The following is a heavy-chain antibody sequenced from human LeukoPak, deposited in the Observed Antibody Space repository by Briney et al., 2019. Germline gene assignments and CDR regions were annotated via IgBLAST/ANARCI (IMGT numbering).Heavy chain of an antibody. CDR3: AREQRWLQSLDY. Sequence: SQTLSLTCTVSGGSISNGNSYWNWIRQPAGKGLEWIGRIHTSGATNYNPSLMSRVTISVDTSKNQFSLNLNSVTAADTAVYYCAREQRWLQSLDYWGQGNLVTVSS. D-gene: IGHD5-24*01. J-gene: IGHJ4*02. CDR2: IHTSGAT. V-gene: IGHV4-61*02. CDR1: GGSISNGNSY.